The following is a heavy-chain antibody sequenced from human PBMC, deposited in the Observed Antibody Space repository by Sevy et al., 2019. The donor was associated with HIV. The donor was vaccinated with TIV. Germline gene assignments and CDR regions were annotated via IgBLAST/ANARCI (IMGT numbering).Heavy chain of an antibody. D-gene: IGHD2-21*02. CDR1: GFTFSDYD. Sequence: GGSLRLSCAASGFTFSDYDMHWVRQAPGKGLEWVAVMSYDGDYKNHADSVKVRFTISRDNFKNTPYLQMNSLRVEDTAVYFCARLFSCGGDCYYLDYWGQGAPVTVSS. V-gene: IGHV3-30*04. J-gene: IGHJ4*02. CDR3: ARLFSCGGDCYYLDY. CDR2: MSYDGDYK.